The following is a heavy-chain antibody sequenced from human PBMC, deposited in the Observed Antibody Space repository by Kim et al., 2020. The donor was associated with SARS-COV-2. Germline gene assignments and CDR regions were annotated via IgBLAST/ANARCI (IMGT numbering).Heavy chain of an antibody. V-gene: IGHV4-61*01. Sequence: SETLSLTCTVSGGSVSSGSYYWSWIRQPPGKGLEWIGYIYYSGSTNYNPSLKSRVTISVDTSKNQFSLKLSSVTAADTAVYYCARDLLVGATAYYYYGMDVWGQGTTVTVSS. CDR2: IYYSGST. D-gene: IGHD1-26*01. CDR3: ARDLLVGATAYYYYGMDV. CDR1: GGSVSSGSYY. J-gene: IGHJ6*02.